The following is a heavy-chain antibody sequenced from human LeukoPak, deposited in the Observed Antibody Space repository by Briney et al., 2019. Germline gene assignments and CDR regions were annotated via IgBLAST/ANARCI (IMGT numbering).Heavy chain of an antibody. CDR2: IYYSGST. V-gene: IGHV4-59*01. CDR1: GGSISSYY. CDR3: ARMYRDGYSHDAFDI. Sequence: SQTLSLTCTVSGGSISSYYWSWIRQPPGKGLEWIGYIYYSGSTNYNPSLKSRVTISVDTSKNQFSLKLSSVTAADTAVYYCARMYRDGYSHDAFDIWGQGTMVTVSS. D-gene: IGHD5-24*01. J-gene: IGHJ3*02.